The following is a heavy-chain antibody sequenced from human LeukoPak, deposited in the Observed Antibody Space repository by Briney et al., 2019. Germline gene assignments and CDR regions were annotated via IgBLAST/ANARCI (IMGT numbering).Heavy chain of an antibody. D-gene: IGHD5-18*01. Sequence: GGSLRLSCAASGFTFSSYGMHWVRQAPGKGLEWVAVISYDGSNKYYADSVKGRFTISRDNSKNTLYLQMNSLRAEDTAVYYCAKDSDSYGSYFDYWGQGTLVTVSS. J-gene: IGHJ4*02. V-gene: IGHV3-30*18. CDR3: AKDSDSYGSYFDY. CDR2: ISYDGSNK. CDR1: GFTFSSYG.